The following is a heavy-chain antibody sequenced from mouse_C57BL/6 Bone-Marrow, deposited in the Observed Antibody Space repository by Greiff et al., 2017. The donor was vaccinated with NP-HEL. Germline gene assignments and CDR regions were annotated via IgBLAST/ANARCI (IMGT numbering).Heavy chain of an antibody. J-gene: IGHJ1*03. CDR3: ARTNVYGSSYGWYFDV. CDR2: INPYNGGT. Sequence: EVKLMESGPVLVKPGASVKMSCKASGYTFTDYYMNWVKQSHGKSLEWIGVINPYNGGTSYNQKFKGKATLTVDKSSSTAYMELNSLTSEDSAVYYCARTNVYGSSYGWYFDVWGTGTTVTVCS. V-gene: IGHV1-19*01. D-gene: IGHD1-1*01. CDR1: GYTFTDYY.